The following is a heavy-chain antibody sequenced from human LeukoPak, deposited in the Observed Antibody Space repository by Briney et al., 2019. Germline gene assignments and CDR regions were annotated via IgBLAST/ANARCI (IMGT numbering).Heavy chain of an antibody. CDR2: IKEDGSEK. J-gene: IGHJ6*03. D-gene: IGHD3-22*01. V-gene: IGHV3-7*01. Sequence: PGGSLRLTFAGSGFIFNTYWMSWVRQAPGKGLEWVANIKEDGSEKHYGDSVRGRFTISRDNAKNSLYLRMNSLRAEDTALYFCARDTYDSSGYHFYYMDVWGKGTTVTVSS. CDR1: GFIFNTYW. CDR3: ARDTYDSSGYHFYYMDV.